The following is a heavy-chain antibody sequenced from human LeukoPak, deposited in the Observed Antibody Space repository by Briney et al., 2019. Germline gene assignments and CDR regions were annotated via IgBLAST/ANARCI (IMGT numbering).Heavy chain of an antibody. J-gene: IGHJ2*01. V-gene: IGHV3-23*01. CDR2: FSASGGGT. Sequence: GGSLRLSCAASGFTSSSYAMSWVRQAPGKGLEWVSSFSASGGGTNYADSVKGRFTISRDNSKNTQYLQMNSLRAEDTAVYYCATSPPPRYFDLWGRGTLVTVSS. CDR1: GFTSSSYA. CDR3: ATSPPPRYFDL.